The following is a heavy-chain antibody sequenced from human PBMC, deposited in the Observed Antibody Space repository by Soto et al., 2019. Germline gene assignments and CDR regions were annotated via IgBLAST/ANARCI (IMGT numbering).Heavy chain of an antibody. V-gene: IGHV3-21*01. CDR3: ARDVEGAQRHYLRGPILGLGFDP. J-gene: IGHJ5*02. CDR1: GFTFSSYS. CDR2: ISSSSSYI. D-gene: IGHD1-26*01. Sequence: EVQLVESGGGLVKPGGSLRLSCAASGFTFSSYSMNWVRQAPGKGLEWVSSISSSSSYIYYADSVKGRFTISRDNAKNSLYLQMNSLRAEDTAVYYCARDVEGAQRHYLRGPILGLGFDPWGQGTLVTVSS.